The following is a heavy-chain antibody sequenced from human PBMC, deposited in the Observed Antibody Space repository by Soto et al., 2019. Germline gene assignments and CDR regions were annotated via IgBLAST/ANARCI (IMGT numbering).Heavy chain of an antibody. CDR3: ARVSGSYYYGMDV. CDR1: GGSISSYY. D-gene: IGHD1-26*01. Sequence: PSETLSLTCTVSGGSISSYYWNWIRQPPGKGLEWIGYIYYSGSTNYNPSLKSRVTISVDTSKNQFSLKQSSVTAADTAVYYCARVSGSYYYGMDVWGQGVTVTVS. CDR2: IYYSGST. J-gene: IGHJ6*02. V-gene: IGHV4-59*12.